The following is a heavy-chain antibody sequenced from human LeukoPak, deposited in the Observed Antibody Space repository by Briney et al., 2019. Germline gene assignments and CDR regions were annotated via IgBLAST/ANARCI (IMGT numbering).Heavy chain of an antibody. Sequence: SETLSLTCTVSGGSVRRGNYYWTWIRQPPGKGLEWIAYIDYSASTNYNPSLKSRVTISVDTSKNQFSLKLSSVTAADTAVYYCARDSRRELLHAFDIWGQGTMVTVSS. CDR1: GGSVRRGNYY. V-gene: IGHV4-61*01. J-gene: IGHJ3*02. CDR3: ARDSRRELLHAFDI. D-gene: IGHD1-26*01. CDR2: IDYSAST.